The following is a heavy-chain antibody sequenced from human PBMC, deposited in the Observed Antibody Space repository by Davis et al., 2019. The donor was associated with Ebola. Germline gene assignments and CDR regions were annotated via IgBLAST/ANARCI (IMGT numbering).Heavy chain of an antibody. Sequence: AASVKVSCKASGYTFTNYYMHWVRQAPGQGLEWMGMINPNDGRTIYAQKFQGRVTMTRDTSTTTVYMELSSLRSEDTALYYCARETGDGGGMDVWGKGTTVTVSS. CDR2: INPNDGRT. CDR3: ARETGDGGGMDV. J-gene: IGHJ6*04. V-gene: IGHV1-46*01. D-gene: IGHD7-27*01. CDR1: GYTFTNYY.